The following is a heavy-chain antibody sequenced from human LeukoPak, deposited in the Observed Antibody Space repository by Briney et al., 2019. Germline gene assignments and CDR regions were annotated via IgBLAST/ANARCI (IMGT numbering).Heavy chain of an antibody. D-gene: IGHD6-13*01. CDR2: IDPSDSYT. J-gene: IGHJ4*02. Sequence: GESLLISCKGSGYSFTSYWISWVRQMPGKGLEWMGRIDPSDSYTNYSPSFQGHVTISADKSISTAYLQWSSLKASDTAMYYCARRGSSWSKPNDYWGQGTLVTVSS. CDR3: ARRGSSWSKPNDY. CDR1: GYSFTSYW. V-gene: IGHV5-10-1*01.